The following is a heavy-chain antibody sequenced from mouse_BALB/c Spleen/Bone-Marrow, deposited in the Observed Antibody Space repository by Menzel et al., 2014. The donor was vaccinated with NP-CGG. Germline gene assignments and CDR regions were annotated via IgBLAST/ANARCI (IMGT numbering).Heavy chain of an antibody. J-gene: IGHJ2*01. D-gene: IGHD1-1*01. CDR2: ISSGGGST. CDR1: GFAFSSCD. CDR3: AREVLRDYFDY. V-gene: IGHV5-12-1*01. Sequence: EVMLVESGGGLVKPGGSLKLSCAASGFAFSSCDMSWVRQTPEKRLEWVAYISSGGGSTYYPDTVKGRFTISRDNAKNTLYLQMSSLKSEDTAMYYCAREVLRDYFDYWGQGTTLTVSS.